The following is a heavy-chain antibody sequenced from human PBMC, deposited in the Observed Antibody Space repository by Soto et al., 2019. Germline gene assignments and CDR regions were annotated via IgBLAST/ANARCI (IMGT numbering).Heavy chain of an antibody. Sequence: QLQLQESGPGLVKPSETLSLTCTVSGDSISSSSYYWAWIRQPPGKGLEWIGSTGYSGNTYYNPSLKSRVTISVDTSKNQFSLKLSSVTAADTAVYYCARSGSNSGMNWGQGTLVTVSS. CDR3: ARSGSNSGMN. D-gene: IGHD1-26*01. V-gene: IGHV4-39*01. CDR2: TGYSGNT. J-gene: IGHJ4*02. CDR1: GDSISSSSYY.